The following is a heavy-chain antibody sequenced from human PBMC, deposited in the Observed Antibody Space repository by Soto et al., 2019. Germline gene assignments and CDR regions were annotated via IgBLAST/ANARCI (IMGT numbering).Heavy chain of an antibody. D-gene: IGHD1-26*01. J-gene: IGHJ5*02. CDR3: ARTNNNWEGDWLDP. CDR2: IQYRGGT. V-gene: IGHV4-30-2*01. Sequence: SETLSLTCAVSGGSISSGGFSWSWIRQPLGKGLEWIGHIQYRGGTDYNPSLKSRVTMSLDTSKNQLSLTLTSVTAADTALYYCARTNNNWEGDWLDPWGQGILVTVSS. CDR1: GGSISSGGFS.